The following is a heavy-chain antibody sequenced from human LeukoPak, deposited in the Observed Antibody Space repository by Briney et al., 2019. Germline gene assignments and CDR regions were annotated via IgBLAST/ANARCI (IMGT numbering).Heavy chain of an antibody. J-gene: IGHJ4*02. CDR1: GYTFTDYY. CDR2: VSPSSGGT. V-gene: IGHV1-2*02. D-gene: IGHD6-19*01. Sequence: ASVEVSCKASGYTFTDYYIHWVRQAPGQGLEWMGWVSPSSGGTLYAQEFQGRVTLTRDTSISTAYMELSSLRSDDTAVYFCGIRRRSGWPFDFWGQGSLVTVSS. CDR3: GIRRRSGWPFDF.